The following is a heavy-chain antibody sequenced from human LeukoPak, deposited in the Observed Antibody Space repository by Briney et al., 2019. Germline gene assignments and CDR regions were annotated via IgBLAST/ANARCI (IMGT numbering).Heavy chain of an antibody. CDR1: GITFSSYS. CDR2: ISSSSSTI. CDR3: ARDTFYYFDY. V-gene: IGHV3-48*04. J-gene: IGHJ4*02. D-gene: IGHD2/OR15-2a*01. Sequence: PGGSLRLSCAASGITFSSYSMNWVRQAPGKGLEWVSYISSSSSTIYYADSVKGRFTISRDNAKNSLYLQMNSLRAEDTAVYYCARDTFYYFDYWGQGTLVTVSS.